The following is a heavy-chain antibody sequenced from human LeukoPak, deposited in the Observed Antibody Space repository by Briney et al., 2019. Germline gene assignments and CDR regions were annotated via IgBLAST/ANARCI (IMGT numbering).Heavy chain of an antibody. V-gene: IGHV3-74*01. CDR2: INSDGSSV. J-gene: IGHJ3*02. Sequence: QAGGSLRLSCAASGFTFSSYWMHWVRQAPGKGLVWVSRINSDGSSVRYADSVKGRFTISRDNARKTLYLQMNSLRAEDTAVYYCALGYCSSISCLSAFDIWGQGTMVTVSS. D-gene: IGHD2-2*01. CDR1: GFTFSSYW. CDR3: ALGYCSSISCLSAFDI.